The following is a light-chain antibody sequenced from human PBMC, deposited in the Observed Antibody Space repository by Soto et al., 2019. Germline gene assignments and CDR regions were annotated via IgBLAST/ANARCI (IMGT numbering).Light chain of an antibody. Sequence: DIVMTQSPDSLAVSLGERATINCKSSQSFLYSSNNKNYLAWYQQKPGQPPKLLIYWASTRESGVPDRFSGSGSGTDFTLTISSLQAEDVAVYYCQQYYSTPWTFGQRTKV. CDR1: QSFLYSSNNKNY. CDR2: WAS. V-gene: IGKV4-1*01. CDR3: QQYYSTPWT. J-gene: IGKJ1*01.